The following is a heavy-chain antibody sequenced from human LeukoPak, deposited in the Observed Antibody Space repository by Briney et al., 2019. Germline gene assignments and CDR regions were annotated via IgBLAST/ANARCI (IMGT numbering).Heavy chain of an antibody. V-gene: IGHV3-53*01. CDR3: ASRHCSGGDCYFAGADPFDH. CDR2: IYKDGKI. D-gene: IGHD2-21*01. CDR1: GFTVSSTY. Sequence: QTGGSLRLSCAASGFTVSSTYMSWVRQAPGKGLEWVSVIYKDGKIYYIDSVKGRFTISRDTSKNTLYLQMNSLRVEDTAEYYCASRHCSGGDCYFAGADPFDHWGQGTLVTVSS. J-gene: IGHJ4*02.